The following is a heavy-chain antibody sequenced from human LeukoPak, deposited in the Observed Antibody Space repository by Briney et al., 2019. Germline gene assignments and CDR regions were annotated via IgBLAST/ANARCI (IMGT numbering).Heavy chain of an antibody. J-gene: IGHJ4*02. CDR3: ARYRQSDY. Sequence: PGGSLRLSCTASGFTFNTYGMHWVRQPPGKGLEWVAFITYDRGDTYYADSVKGRFTISRDSSKTTLSLQMNSLRAEDTAVYYCARYRQSDYWGQGTLVTVSS. V-gene: IGHV3-30*12. CDR2: ITYDRGDT. CDR1: GFTFNTYG.